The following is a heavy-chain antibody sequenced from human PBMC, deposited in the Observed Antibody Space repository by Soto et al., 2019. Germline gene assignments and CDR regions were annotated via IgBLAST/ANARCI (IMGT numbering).Heavy chain of an antibody. Sequence: QLQLQESGPGLVKPSETLSLTCTVSGGSISSSSYYWGWIRQPPGKVLEWIGSTDYSGSTYYNPSLESRVTVSVDTSTNHLSRKLSSVTAADTAVYYCENWAAAGTQRGAYYCYGLDVWGQGTTVTVSS. CDR3: ENWAAAGTQRGAYYCYGLDV. CDR1: GGSISSSSYY. CDR2: TDYSGST. V-gene: IGHV4-39*02. J-gene: IGHJ6*02. D-gene: IGHD6-13*01.